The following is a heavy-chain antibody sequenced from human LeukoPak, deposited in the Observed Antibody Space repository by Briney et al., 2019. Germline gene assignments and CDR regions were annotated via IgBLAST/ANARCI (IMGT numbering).Heavy chain of an antibody. CDR1: GGPISSYY. Sequence: SETLSLTCTVSGGPISSYYWSWIRQPPGKGLEWIGYIYYSGSTNYNPSITSRVTISLDTSKYQFSLKLSSVTAADTAVYYCARARMATIRGYYFDYWGQGTLVTVSS. CDR3: ARARMATIRGYYFDY. CDR2: IYYSGST. V-gene: IGHV4-59*01. D-gene: IGHD5-24*01. J-gene: IGHJ4*02.